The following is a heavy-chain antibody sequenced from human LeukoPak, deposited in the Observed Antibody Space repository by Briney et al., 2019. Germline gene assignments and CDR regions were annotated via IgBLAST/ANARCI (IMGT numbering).Heavy chain of an antibody. D-gene: IGHD1-1*01. CDR2: INNDGSSA. Sequence: GGSLRLSCAASGFTFNNYWIHWVCQVPGKGLVWVSRINNDGSSASYVDSVRGRFTISRDNAKNTLFLQMNSLRAEDTAVYYCARRGTGHGMDVWGQGATVIVSS. V-gene: IGHV3-74*01. CDR3: ARRGTGHGMDV. J-gene: IGHJ6*02. CDR1: GFTFNNYW.